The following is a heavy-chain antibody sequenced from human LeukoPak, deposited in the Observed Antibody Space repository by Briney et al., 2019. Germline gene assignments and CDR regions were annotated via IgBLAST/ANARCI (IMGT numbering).Heavy chain of an antibody. CDR2: IYYTGST. D-gene: IGHD6-19*01. J-gene: IGHJ4*02. CDR3: ARGASGWYWLDY. CDR1: GGSISSYN. Sequence: SETLSLTCTASGGSISSYNWNWIRQSPGKGLEWVGNIYYTGSTNYNPSFKGRVTISVDTSKNQFSLRLPSVTAADTAVFYCARGASGWYWLDYWGRGTLVTVSS. V-gene: IGHV4-59*01.